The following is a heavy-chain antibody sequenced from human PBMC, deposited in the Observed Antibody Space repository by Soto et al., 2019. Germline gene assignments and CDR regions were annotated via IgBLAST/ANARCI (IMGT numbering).Heavy chain of an antibody. D-gene: IGHD3-3*01. J-gene: IGHJ4*02. CDR2: MNPNSGNT. CDR3: AKDTPQEWLLVFHY. Sequence: ASVKVSCKASGYTFTSYDINWVRQATGQGLEWMGWMNPNSGNTGYAQKFQSRVTMTRNTSISTAYMELSSLRSEDTAVYYCAKDTPQEWLLVFHYWGQGTLVTVSS. V-gene: IGHV1-8*01. CDR1: GYTFTSYD.